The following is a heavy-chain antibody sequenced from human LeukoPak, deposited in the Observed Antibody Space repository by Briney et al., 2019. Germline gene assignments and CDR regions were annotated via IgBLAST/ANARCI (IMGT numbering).Heavy chain of an antibody. Sequence: KAGGSLRLSCAASGFPLSSYAMSWVRQAPGKGLEWVSSISSSSSYIYYADSVKGRFTISRDNAKNSLYLQMNSLRAEDTAVYYCAELGITMIGGVWGKGTTVTISS. CDR2: ISSSSSYI. J-gene: IGHJ6*04. D-gene: IGHD3-10*02. V-gene: IGHV3-21*01. CDR3: AELGITMIGGV. CDR1: GFPLSSYA.